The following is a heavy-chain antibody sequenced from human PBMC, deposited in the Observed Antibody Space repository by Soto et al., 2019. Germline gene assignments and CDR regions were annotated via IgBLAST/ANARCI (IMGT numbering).Heavy chain of an antibody. J-gene: IGHJ4*02. CDR3: ARRAAAGRSFDY. V-gene: IGHV3-11*01. Sequence: GGPLRLSCAASGFTFSDYYMTWIRQAPGKGLEWVSYISSSGNSIYYADSVRGRFTVSRDNAKNSLFLQMNSLRAEDTAVYYCARRAAAGRSFDYWGLGTLVTVSS. CDR2: ISSSGNSI. D-gene: IGHD6-13*01. CDR1: GFTFSDYY.